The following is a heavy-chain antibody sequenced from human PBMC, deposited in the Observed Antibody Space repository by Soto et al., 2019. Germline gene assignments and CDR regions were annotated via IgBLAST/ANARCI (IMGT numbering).Heavy chain of an antibody. CDR3: ARDEPPFSWQQLETGWFDP. D-gene: IGHD6-13*01. J-gene: IGHJ5*02. CDR2: TYYRSKWYN. V-gene: IGHV6-1*01. CDR1: GDSVSSNSAA. Sequence: PSQTLSLTCAISGDSVSSNSAAWNWIRQSPSRGLEWLGRTYYRSKWYNHYAVSVKSRITINPDTSKNQFSLQLNSVTPEDTAVYYCARDEPPFSWQQLETGWFDPWGQGTLVTSPQ.